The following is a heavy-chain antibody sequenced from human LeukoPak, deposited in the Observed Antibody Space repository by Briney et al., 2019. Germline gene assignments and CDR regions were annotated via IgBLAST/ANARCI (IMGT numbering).Heavy chain of an antibody. J-gene: IGHJ3*02. CDR2: IKKDGSEK. CDR1: GFTFSSYW. Sequence: GGSLRLSCAASGFTFSSYWMSWVRQAPGKGLEWVANIKKDGSEKYYVDSVKGRFTISRDNAKTSLYLQMNSLRAEDTAVYYCAKEPWYSGSQHDAFDIWGQGTMVTVSS. D-gene: IGHD1-26*01. CDR3: AKEPWYSGSQHDAFDI. V-gene: IGHV3-7*03.